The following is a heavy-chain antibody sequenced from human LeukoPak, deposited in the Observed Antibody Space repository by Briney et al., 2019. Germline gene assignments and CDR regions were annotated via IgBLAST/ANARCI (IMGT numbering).Heavy chain of an antibody. CDR3: ARRRRYCSGGSCSTDFDY. V-gene: IGHV4-59*08. D-gene: IGHD2-15*01. CDR1: GGSISSYY. Sequence: SETLSLTCTVSGGSISSYYWSWIRQPPGKGLEWIGYIYYSGSTNYNPSLKSRVTISVDTSKNQFSLKLSSVTAADTAVYYCARRRRYCSGGSCSTDFDYWGQGTLVTVSS. CDR2: IYYSGST. J-gene: IGHJ4*02.